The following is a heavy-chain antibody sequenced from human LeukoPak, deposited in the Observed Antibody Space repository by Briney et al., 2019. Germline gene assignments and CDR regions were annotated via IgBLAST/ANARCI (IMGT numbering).Heavy chain of an antibody. CDR1: GDSVSNNNAA. CDR2: TFYRSKWYY. J-gene: IGHJ4*02. Sequence: SQTLSLTCAISGDSVSNNNAAWDWLRQSPSRGLEWLGRTFYRSKWYYDYAVSVKSLITIKSDTSKNQFSLQLTFVTPDDTAVYYCAREGRRVSGGTLSLDYWGQGTLVSVSS. D-gene: IGHD2-15*01. V-gene: IGHV6-1*01. CDR3: AREGRRVSGGTLSLDY.